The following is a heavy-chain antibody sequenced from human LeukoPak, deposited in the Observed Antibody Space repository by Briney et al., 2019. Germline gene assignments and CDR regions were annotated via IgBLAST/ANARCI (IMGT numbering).Heavy chain of an antibody. V-gene: IGHV1-2*02. J-gene: IGHJ4*02. D-gene: IGHD4-23*01. CDR2: INPNSGGT. CDR1: GYTFTGYY. Sequence: ASVKVSCKASGYTFTGYYMHWVRQAPGQGLEWMGWINPNSGGTNYAQKFQGRVTMTRDTSISTAYMELSRLRSDDTAVYYCASEITTRTTVVARFDYWGQGTLVTVSS. CDR3: ASEITTRTTVVARFDY.